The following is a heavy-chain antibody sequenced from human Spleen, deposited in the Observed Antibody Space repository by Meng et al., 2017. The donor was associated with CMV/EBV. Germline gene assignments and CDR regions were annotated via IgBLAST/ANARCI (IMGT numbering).Heavy chain of an antibody. CDR2: IYYSGST. CDR3: ARDRWDSSSRFGNDY. V-gene: IGHV4-30-4*08. CDR1: GGSISSGDYY. J-gene: IGHJ4*02. D-gene: IGHD6-13*01. Sequence: SETLSLTCTVSGGSISSGDYYWSWIRQPPGKGLEWIGYIYYSGSTYYNPSLKSRVTISVDTSKNQFSLKLSSVTAADTAVYYCARDRWDSSSRFGNDYWGQGTLVTVSS.